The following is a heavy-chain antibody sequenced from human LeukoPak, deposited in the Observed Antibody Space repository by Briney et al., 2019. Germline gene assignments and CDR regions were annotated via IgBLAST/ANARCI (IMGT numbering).Heavy chain of an antibody. Sequence: GGSLRLSCAASGFTSSSYSMTWVRQAPGKGLEWVSTMNGDGDSTYYADSVKGRFTISRDYSKNTLYLQMNSLRAEDTAVYYCAKGPYYYDSSGWAFDIWGQGTMVTVSS. D-gene: IGHD3-22*01. V-gene: IGHV3-23*01. J-gene: IGHJ3*02. CDR2: MNGDGDST. CDR1: GFTSSSYS. CDR3: AKGPYYYDSSGWAFDI.